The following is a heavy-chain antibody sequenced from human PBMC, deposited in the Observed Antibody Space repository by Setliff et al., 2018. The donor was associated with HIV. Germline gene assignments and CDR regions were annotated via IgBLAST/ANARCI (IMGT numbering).Heavy chain of an antibody. J-gene: IGHJ4*02. D-gene: IGHD3-3*01. CDR2: ISGSGGST. Sequence: GGSLRLSCAASGFTFNNYAMSWVRQAPGKGLEWVSSISGSGGSTYYADSVKGRFTISRDNSKNTLYLQVNSLRAEDTAVYYCAKGEGITIFGVVSYYWGQGTLVTVS. CDR3: AKGEGITIFGVVSYY. V-gene: IGHV3-23*01. CDR1: GFTFNNYA.